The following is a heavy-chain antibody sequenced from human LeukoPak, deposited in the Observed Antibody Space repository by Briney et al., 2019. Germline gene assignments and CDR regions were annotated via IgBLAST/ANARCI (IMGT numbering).Heavy chain of an antibody. CDR2: IRYDGSKE. J-gene: IGHJ4*02. Sequence: GGSLRLSCAASAFTISSYGMHWVRQAPGKGLEWVSFIRYDGSKEYYADSVKGRFTISRDNPKNTLYLQMNSLRAEDTAVYYCAKDLGNYYDSSGHDYWGQGTLVTVSS. D-gene: IGHD3-22*01. CDR3: AKDLGNYYDSSGHDY. V-gene: IGHV3-30*02. CDR1: AFTISSYG.